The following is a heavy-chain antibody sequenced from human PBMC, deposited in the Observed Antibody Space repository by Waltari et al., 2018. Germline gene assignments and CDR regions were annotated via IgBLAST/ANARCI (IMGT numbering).Heavy chain of an antibody. J-gene: IGHJ6*02. Sequence: QVQLQESGPGLVKPSETLSLTCTVSGGSISSYSWSWIRQPPGKGLAWIGYIYYSGSTNYNPSLKSRVTISVDTSKNQFSLKLSSVTAADTAVYYCARAWRSSSWYDYYGMDVWGQGTTVTVSS. CDR1: GGSISSYS. V-gene: IGHV4-59*01. D-gene: IGHD6-13*01. CDR2: IYYSGST. CDR3: ARAWRSSSWYDYYGMDV.